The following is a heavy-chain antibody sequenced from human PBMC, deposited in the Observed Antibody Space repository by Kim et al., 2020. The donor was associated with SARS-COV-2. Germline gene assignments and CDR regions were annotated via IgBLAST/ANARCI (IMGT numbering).Heavy chain of an antibody. CDR1: GGSISSGGYY. V-gene: IGHV4-31*03. D-gene: IGHD1-1*01. J-gene: IGHJ6*02. CDR3: ARGTGTTRYYYYYGMDV. Sequence: SETLSLTCTVSGGSISSGGYYWSWIRQHPGKGLEWIGYIYYSGSTYYNPSLKSRVTISVDTSKNQFSLTLSSVTAADTAVYYCARGTGTTRYYYYYGMDVWGQGTTVTVSS. CDR2: IYYSGST.